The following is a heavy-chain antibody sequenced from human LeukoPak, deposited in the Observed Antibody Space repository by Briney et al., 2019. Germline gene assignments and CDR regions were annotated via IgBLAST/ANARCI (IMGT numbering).Heavy chain of an antibody. V-gene: IGHV3-23*01. CDR2: ITASDDT. CDR3: ARDRSTDAISEY. D-gene: IGHD1-1*01. Sequence: GGSLRLSCAASGFNFQTYTLTGVRQAPGKRPEWLSAITASDDTYYADSVRGRFTISRDDSTNTLYLHMSGLRAEDTAVYYCARDRSTDAISEYWGQGTLVAVSS. J-gene: IGHJ4*02. CDR1: GFNFQTYT.